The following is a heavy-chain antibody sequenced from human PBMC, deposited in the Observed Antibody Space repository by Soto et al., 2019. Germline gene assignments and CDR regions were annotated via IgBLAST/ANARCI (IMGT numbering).Heavy chain of an antibody. CDR2: IYYSGST. CDR3: ARVLPRYPQIYYFDY. CDR1: GGSISSGNYY. V-gene: IGHV4-30-4*01. D-gene: IGHD1-20*01. J-gene: IGHJ4*02. Sequence: QVQLQESGPGLVKPSQTLSLTCTVSGGSISSGNYYWSWIRQPPGKGLEWNGYIYYSGSTYYNPSLKSRVTISVDTSKNQFSLKLSSVTAADTGVYYCARVLPRYPQIYYFDYWGQGTLVTVSS.